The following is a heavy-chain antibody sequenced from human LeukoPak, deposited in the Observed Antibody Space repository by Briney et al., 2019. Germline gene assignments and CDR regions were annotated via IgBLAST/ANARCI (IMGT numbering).Heavy chain of an antibody. V-gene: IGHV4-4*07. J-gene: IGHJ4*02. CDR1: GGSISGFH. CDR2: IYSSGTI. CDR3: ASPSKGFGDFDY. D-gene: IGHD3-10*01. Sequence: SETLSLTCTVSGGSISGFHWTWIRQPAGKGLEWIGRIYSSGTINQNPSLKSRLTMSVDTSKNQFSLKLTSVTAADTAVYYCASPSKGFGDFDYWGQGTLVTVSS.